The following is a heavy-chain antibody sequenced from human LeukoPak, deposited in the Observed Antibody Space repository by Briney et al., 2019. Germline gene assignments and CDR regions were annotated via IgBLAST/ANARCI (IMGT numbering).Heavy chain of an antibody. CDR2: IYYTEGS. CDR3: ASTNYDSRTFEY. Sequence: SETLSLTCTVSGGSISSYCWTWIRQPPGKGLEWIGNIYYTEGSNYNTSLNSRVTISVDTSKNQFSLRLSSVTAADTAVYYCASTNYDSRTFEYWGQGTLVTVSS. V-gene: IGHV4-59*01. CDR1: GGSISSYC. D-gene: IGHD3-22*01. J-gene: IGHJ4*02.